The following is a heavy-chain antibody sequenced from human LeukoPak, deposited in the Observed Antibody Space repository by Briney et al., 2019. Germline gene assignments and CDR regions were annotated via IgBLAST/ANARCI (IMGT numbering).Heavy chain of an antibody. D-gene: IGHD1-26*01. V-gene: IGHV3-30*18. CDR2: ISYDGSNK. J-gene: IGHJ4*02. CDR1: GFIFSSYD. CDR3: AKDQVVGATYFDY. Sequence: GGSLRLSCAASGFIFSSYDMHWVRQAPGKGLEWVAVISYDGSNKYYADSVKGRFTISRDNSKNTLYLQMNSLRAEDTAVYYCAKDQVVGATYFDYWGQGTLVTVSS.